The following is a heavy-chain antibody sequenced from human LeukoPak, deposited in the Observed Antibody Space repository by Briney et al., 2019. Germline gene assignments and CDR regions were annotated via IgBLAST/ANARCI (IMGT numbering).Heavy chain of an antibody. CDR1: EFTFSTYA. CDR3: ARAVRAPGTPENGFDL. D-gene: IGHD6-13*01. J-gene: IGHJ3*01. V-gene: IGHV3-30*04. Sequence: GGPLRLSCAASEFTFSTYAMHWVRQAPGKGPVGVAVISRDELDTYYADSVRGRFTISRDNSMDTLYLQMNSLREEDMGFYFCARAVRAPGTPENGFDLWGQGTMVTVSS. CDR2: ISRDELDT.